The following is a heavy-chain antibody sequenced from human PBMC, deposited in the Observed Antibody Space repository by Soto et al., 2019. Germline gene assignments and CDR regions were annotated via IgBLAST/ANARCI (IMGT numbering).Heavy chain of an antibody. J-gene: IGHJ5*01. Sequence: QVQLQESGPGLVRPSETLSLTCTVSGGSMSSYRWSWIRQPAGKGLEWIGRLNTYGNTHYNPSLKSRVTVSVDTSRNQFFLTLRSVTAADSAVYHCGRERGETWDYEASWGHGTPVTVSS. V-gene: IGHV4-4*07. CDR2: LNTYGNT. CDR3: GRERGETWDYEAS. D-gene: IGHD1-7*01. CDR1: GGSMSSYR.